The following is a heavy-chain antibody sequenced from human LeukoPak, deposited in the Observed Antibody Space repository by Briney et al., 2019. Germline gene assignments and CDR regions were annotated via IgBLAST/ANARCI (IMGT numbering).Heavy chain of an antibody. J-gene: IGHJ6*02. Sequence: ASVKVSCKASGYTFTSYGISWVRQAPGQGLEWMGRISAYNGNTNYAQKLQGRVTMTTDTSTSTAYMELRSLRSDDTAVYYCARDPPRPETYYYDSSGYSATGYYYGMDVWGQGTTVTVSS. CDR1: GYTFTSYG. CDR2: ISAYNGNT. V-gene: IGHV1-18*01. D-gene: IGHD3-22*01. CDR3: ARDPPRPETYYYDSSGYSATGYYYGMDV.